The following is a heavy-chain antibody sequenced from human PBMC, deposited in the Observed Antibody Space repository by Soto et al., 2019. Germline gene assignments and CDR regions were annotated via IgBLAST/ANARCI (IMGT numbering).Heavy chain of an antibody. CDR3: AAVMEWLPYYFDY. J-gene: IGHJ4*02. Sequence: SVKVSCKASGFTFTSSAVQWVRQARGQRLEWIGWIVVGSGNTNYAQKFQERVTITRDMSTSTAYMELSSLRSEDTAVYYCAAVMEWLPYYFDYWGQGTLVTVSS. CDR2: IVVGSGNT. V-gene: IGHV1-58*01. CDR1: GFTFTSSA. D-gene: IGHD5-12*01.